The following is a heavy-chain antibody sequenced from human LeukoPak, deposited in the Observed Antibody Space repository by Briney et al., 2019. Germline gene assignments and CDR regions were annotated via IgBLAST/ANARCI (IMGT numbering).Heavy chain of an antibody. V-gene: IGHV3-23*01. CDR1: GFTFSSYA. Sequence: GGSLRLSCAASGFTFSSYAMSWVRQAPGKGLEWVSAISGSGGSTYYADSVKGRFTISRDNSKNTLYLQMNSQRAEDTAVYYCAKAHYDSSGYMGDYYYYMDVWGKGTTVTVSS. CDR3: AKAHYDSSGYMGDYYYYMDV. CDR2: ISGSGGST. J-gene: IGHJ6*03. D-gene: IGHD3-22*01.